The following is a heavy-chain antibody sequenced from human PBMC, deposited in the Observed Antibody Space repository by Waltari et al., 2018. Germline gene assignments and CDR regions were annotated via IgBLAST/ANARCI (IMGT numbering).Heavy chain of an antibody. Sequence: QVQLQESGPGLVKPLETLSLPCTLSGASISDSLCPWVRKPPGRGLEWIAYMFHSGNTKYNPSLKSRVSTSLDTSKNQLSLRLSSVTAADTATYYCARLPCSSLSCFAAHLDVWGQGTAVTVSS. CDR2: MFHSGNT. D-gene: IGHD2-2*01. CDR1: GASISDSL. J-gene: IGHJ6*02. CDR3: ARLPCSSLSCFAAHLDV. V-gene: IGHV4-59*08.